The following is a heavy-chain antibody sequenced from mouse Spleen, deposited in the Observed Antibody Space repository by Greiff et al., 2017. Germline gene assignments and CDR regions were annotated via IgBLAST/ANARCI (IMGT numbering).Heavy chain of an antibody. D-gene: IGHD2-3*01. CDR3: ARWLLHYWYFDV. CDR1: GYTFTDYN. J-gene: IGHJ1*01. V-gene: IGHV1-18*01. CDR2: INPNNGGT. Sequence: EVKLMESGPELVKPGASVKIPCKASGYTFTDYNMDWVKQSHGKSLEWIGDINPNNGGTIYNQKFKGKATLTVDKSSSTAYMELRSLTSEDTAVYYCARWLLHYWYFDVWGAGTTVTVSS.